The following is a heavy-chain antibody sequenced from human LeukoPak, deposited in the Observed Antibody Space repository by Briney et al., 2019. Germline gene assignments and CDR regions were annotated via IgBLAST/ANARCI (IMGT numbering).Heavy chain of an antibody. CDR1: GFIFSASV. CDR2: INPNSGGT. D-gene: IGHD2-2*02. V-gene: IGHV1-2*02. J-gene: IGHJ4*02. Sequence: GGSLRLSCAASGFIFSASVMHWVRQAPGQGLEWMGWINPNSGGTNYAQKFQGRVTMTRDTSISTAYMELSRLRSDDTAVYYCARGNSLVVPAAIGYWGQGTLVTVSS. CDR3: ARGNSLVVPAAIGY.